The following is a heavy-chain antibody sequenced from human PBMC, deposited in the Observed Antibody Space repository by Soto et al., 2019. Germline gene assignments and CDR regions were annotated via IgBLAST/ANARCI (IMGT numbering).Heavy chain of an antibody. V-gene: IGHV3-7*03. Sequence: EVQLVESGGGLVQPGGSLRLSCAASGFTFSSYWMSWVRQAPGKGLEWVANIKQDGSEKYYVDSVKGRFTNSRDNAKNSLYMQMNGLRAEDTAVYYCAGGEGVVAASDAFDIWGQGTMVTVSS. D-gene: IGHD2-15*01. CDR3: AGGEGVVAASDAFDI. CDR1: GFTFSSYW. CDR2: IKQDGSEK. J-gene: IGHJ3*02.